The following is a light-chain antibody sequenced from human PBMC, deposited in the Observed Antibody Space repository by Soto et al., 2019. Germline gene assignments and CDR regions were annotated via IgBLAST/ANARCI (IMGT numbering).Light chain of an antibody. CDR3: QLRSNWPRT. J-gene: IGKJ1*01. Sequence: EIALSQSPATMSLSPGERATLSCRASQSVSTNSLAWYQQKPGQAPRPLIYDASNRATGIPARFSGSGSGTDFTLTISSLEPEDFAVYYCQLRSNWPRTFGQGTKV. V-gene: IGKV3-11*01. CDR2: DAS. CDR1: QSVSTN.